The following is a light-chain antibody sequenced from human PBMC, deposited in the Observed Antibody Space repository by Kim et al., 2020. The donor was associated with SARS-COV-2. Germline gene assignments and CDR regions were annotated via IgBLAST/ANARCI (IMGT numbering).Light chain of an antibody. CDR1: QSISSS. CDR3: QQRNNWPPKVT. J-gene: IGKJ4*01. V-gene: IGKV3-11*01. CDR2: DAS. Sequence: PWAGATLSCRASQSISSSLAWYQQRPGQPPRLLIFDASIRASGIPARFSGSGSGTDFTLTISGLEPEDFAVYYCQQRNNWPPKVTFGGGTKVDIK.